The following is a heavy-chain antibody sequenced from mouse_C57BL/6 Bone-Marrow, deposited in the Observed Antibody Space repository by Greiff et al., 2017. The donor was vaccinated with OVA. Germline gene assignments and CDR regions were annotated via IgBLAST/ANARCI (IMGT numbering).Heavy chain of an antibody. V-gene: IGHV1-55*01. CDR1: GYTFTSYW. CDR2: IYPGSGST. Sequence: QVQLQQSGPELVKPGASVKMSCKASGYTFTSYWITWVKQRPGQGLEWIGDIYPGSGSTNYNEKFKSKATLTVDTSSSTAYMQLSSLTSEDSAVYYCARSGIYDGYYDYFDYWGQGTTLTVSS. D-gene: IGHD2-3*01. J-gene: IGHJ2*01. CDR3: ARSGIYDGYYDYFDY.